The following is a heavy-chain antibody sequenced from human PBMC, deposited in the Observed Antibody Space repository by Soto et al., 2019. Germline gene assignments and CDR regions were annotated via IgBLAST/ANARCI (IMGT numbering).Heavy chain of an antibody. V-gene: IGHV4-59*01. CDR1: GFTFGYYW. CDR2: IYNSLTS. CDR3: ARVPLRYSSSHYFDY. J-gene: IGHJ4*02. Sequence: GSLRLSCAASGFTFGYYWMSWIRQPPGKGLEWIGFIYNSLTSNYNPSLKSRVTISVDTSKNQSSLKLSSVTAADTAVYFCARVPLRYSSSHYFDYWGQGALVTVSS. D-gene: IGHD6-6*01.